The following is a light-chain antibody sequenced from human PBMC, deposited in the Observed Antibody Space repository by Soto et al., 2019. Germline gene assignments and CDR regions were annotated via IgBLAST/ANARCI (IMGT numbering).Light chain of an antibody. CDR3: QQYHKWPPYT. CDR1: QSVDST. J-gene: IGKJ2*01. V-gene: IGKV3-15*01. Sequence: EIVMTQSPATLSVSPEETATLSCRASQSVDSTLAWYQQKPGQAPRLLIYDASTRATGIPARFSGSGSGTEFTLTISRLQSEDFAVYFCQQYHKWPPYTFGQGTKLQIK. CDR2: DAS.